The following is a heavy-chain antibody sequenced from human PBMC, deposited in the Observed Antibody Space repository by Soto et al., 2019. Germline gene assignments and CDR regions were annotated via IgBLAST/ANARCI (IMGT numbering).Heavy chain of an antibody. D-gene: IGHD3-3*01. CDR2: ISWSTSSI. J-gene: IGHJ4*02. CDR1: GFTFDDYA. CDR3: GKASSSNSWSPIDY. Sequence: GGSLRLSCAASGFTFDDYAMHWVRQIPGKGLQWVSGISWSTSSIGYGASLRGRFLISRDNANNSLYLQMNDLRPEDTALYYCGKASSSNSWSPIDYWGQGTMVTVSS. V-gene: IGHV3-9*01.